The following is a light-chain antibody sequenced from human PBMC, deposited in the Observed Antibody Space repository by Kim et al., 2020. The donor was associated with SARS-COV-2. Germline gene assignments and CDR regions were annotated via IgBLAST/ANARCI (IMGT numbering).Light chain of an antibody. J-gene: IGLJ2*01. CDR1: SLRSYY. Sequence: SSELTQDPAVSVALGQTVRITCQGDSLRSYYASWYQQQPGQAPVLVIYGKNTRPSGIPDRFSGSTSGNTASLTITGAQAEDEADYYCNSRDSSNNHVVFG. CDR3: NSRDSSNNHVV. CDR2: GKN. V-gene: IGLV3-19*01.